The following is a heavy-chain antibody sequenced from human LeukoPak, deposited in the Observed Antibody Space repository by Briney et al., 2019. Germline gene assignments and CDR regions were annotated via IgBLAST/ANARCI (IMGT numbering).Heavy chain of an antibody. CDR3: ALGGLRFDY. J-gene: IGHJ4*02. D-gene: IGHD5-12*01. CDR2: FYYSGST. CDR1: GGSINSYY. V-gene: IGHV4-59*01. Sequence: PSETLSLTCTVSGGSINSYYWSWIRQPPGKGLEWIGYFYYSGSTNYNLSLKSRVTISVDTSKNQFSLKLSSVTAVDTAVYYCALGGLRFDYWGQGTLVTVSS.